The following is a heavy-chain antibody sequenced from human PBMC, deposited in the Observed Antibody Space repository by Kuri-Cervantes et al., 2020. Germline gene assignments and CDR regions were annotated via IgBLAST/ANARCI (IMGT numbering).Heavy chain of an antibody. CDR1: GFTFSSYS. V-gene: IGHV3-21*01. CDR2: ISSSSSYI. CDR3: ARAVMELEPLDY. J-gene: IGHJ4*02. D-gene: IGHD1-14*01. Sequence: GESLKISCAASGFTFSSYSMNWVRQAPGKGLEWVSSISSSSSYIYYADSVKGRFTISRDNAKNTVYLQMNSLRAEDTAVYYCARAVMELEPLDYWGQGTLVTVSS.